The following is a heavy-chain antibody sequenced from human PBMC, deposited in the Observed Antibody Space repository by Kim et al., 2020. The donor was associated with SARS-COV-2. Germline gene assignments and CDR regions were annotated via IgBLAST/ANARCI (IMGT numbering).Heavy chain of an antibody. D-gene: IGHD6-19*01. Sequence: ASVKVSCKASGYTFTSYAMNWVRQAPGQGLEWMGWINTNTGNPTYAQGFTGRFVFSLDTSVSTAYLQISSLKAEDTAVYYCARDRRTYSSGWYGYYYYYGMDVWGQGTTVTVSS. V-gene: IGHV7-4-1*02. CDR1: GYTFTSYA. CDR3: ARDRRTYSSGWYGYYYYYGMDV. J-gene: IGHJ6*02. CDR2: INTNTGNP.